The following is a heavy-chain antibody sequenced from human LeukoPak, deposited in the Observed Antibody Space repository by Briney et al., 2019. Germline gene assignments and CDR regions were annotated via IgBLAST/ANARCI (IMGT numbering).Heavy chain of an antibody. V-gene: IGHV2-5*01. J-gene: IGHJ4*02. Sequence: SGPTLVKPTQTLTLTCTFSGFSLSTSGVGVGWIRQPPGKALEWLALIYWNDDKRYSPSLKSRLTITKDTSKNQVVLTMTNMDPVDTATYYCAHIADGSGSYYLHPIHYFDYWGQGTLVTVSS. D-gene: IGHD3-10*01. CDR1: GFSLSTSGVG. CDR3: AHIADGSGSYYLHPIHYFDY. CDR2: IYWNDDK.